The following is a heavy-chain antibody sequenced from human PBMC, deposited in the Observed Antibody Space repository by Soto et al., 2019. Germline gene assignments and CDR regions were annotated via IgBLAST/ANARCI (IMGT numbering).Heavy chain of an antibody. V-gene: IGHV1-18*01. Sequence: ASVKVSCKASGYTFTSYGISWVRQAPGQGLEWMGWISAYNGNTNYAQKLQGRVTMTTDTSTSTAYMELRSLRSDDTAVYYCARAGLSGLLPGGGLVVAENIKLNADPWGQGTLVTVSS. J-gene: IGHJ5*02. D-gene: IGHD2-15*01. CDR1: GYTFTSYG. CDR3: ARAGLSGLLPGGGLVVAENIKLNADP. CDR2: ISAYNGNT.